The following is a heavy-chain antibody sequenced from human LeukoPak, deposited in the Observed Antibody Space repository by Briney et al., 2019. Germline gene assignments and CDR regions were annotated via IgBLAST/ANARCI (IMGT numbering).Heavy chain of an antibody. D-gene: IGHD3-10*01. CDR1: GYTFTGYY. CDR3: ARGYLYYYGSGSTDY. Sequence: GASVKVSCMASGYTFTGYYMHWVRQAPGQGLEWMGWINPNSGGTNYAQKFQGRVTMTRDTSISTAYMELSRLRSDDTAVYYCARGYLYYYGSGSTDYWGQGTLVTVSS. J-gene: IGHJ4*02. V-gene: IGHV1-2*02. CDR2: INPNSGGT.